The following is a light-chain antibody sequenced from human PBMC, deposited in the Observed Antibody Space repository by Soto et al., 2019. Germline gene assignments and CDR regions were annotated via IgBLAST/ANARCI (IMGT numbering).Light chain of an antibody. CDR3: QQYGSSPPYT. V-gene: IGKV3-20*01. Sequence: DIVLTQSPGTLSLSPGERVTLSCRASQSVSSSYLACYQQKPGQAPRLLIYGASSSVTGIPDRFSGSGSGTDFTLIISRLEPEDYAVYYCQQYGSSPPYTFGQGTKLEIK. CDR1: QSVSSSY. CDR2: GAS. J-gene: IGKJ2*01.